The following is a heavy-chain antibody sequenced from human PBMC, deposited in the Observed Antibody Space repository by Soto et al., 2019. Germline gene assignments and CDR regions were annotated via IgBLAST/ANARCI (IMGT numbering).Heavy chain of an antibody. D-gene: IGHD6-19*01. CDR3: ARRPGRIAVAGTDAFDI. J-gene: IGHJ3*02. CDR1: GFTFSSYA. V-gene: IGHV3-23*01. CDR2: ISGSGGST. Sequence: EVQLLESGGGLVQPGGSLRLSCAASGFTFSSYAMSWVRQAPGKGLEWVSAISGSGGSTYYADSVKGRFTISRDNSKNTLYLQMNSLRAEDTAVYYCARRPGRIAVAGTDAFDIWGQGTMVTVSS.